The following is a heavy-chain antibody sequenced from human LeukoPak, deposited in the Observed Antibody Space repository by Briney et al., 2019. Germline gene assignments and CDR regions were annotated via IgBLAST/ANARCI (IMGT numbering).Heavy chain of an antibody. Sequence: SVKVSCKASGGTFSSYAISWVRQAPGQGLEWMGRIIPIFGIANYAQKFQGRVTITADKSTSTAYMELSSLRSEDTAVYYCARDGPGAIFWGQGTLATVSS. J-gene: IGHJ4*02. D-gene: IGHD3-3*01. CDR2: IIPIFGIA. V-gene: IGHV1-69*04. CDR1: GGTFSSYA. CDR3: ARDGPGAIF.